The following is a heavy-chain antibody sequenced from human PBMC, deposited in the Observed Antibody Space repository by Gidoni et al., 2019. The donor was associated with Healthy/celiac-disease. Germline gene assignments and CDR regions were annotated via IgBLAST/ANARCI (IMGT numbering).Heavy chain of an antibody. CDR1: GFTFDDYA. CDR3: AKDSCSSTSCYTGNWFDP. D-gene: IGHD2-2*02. J-gene: IGHJ5*02. CDR2: SSWNSGSI. Sequence: EVQLVESGGGLVQPGRSLRLSCAASGFTFDDYAMQGVRQAPGKGLELVSGSSWNSGSIGYADSVKGRFTISRDNAKNSLYLQMNSLRAEDTALYYCAKDSCSSTSCYTGNWFDPWGQGTLVTVSS. V-gene: IGHV3-9*01.